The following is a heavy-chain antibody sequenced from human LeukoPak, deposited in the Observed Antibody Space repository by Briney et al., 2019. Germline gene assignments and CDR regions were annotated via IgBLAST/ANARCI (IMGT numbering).Heavy chain of an antibody. J-gene: IGHJ4*02. V-gene: IGHV3-7*03. D-gene: IGHD3-22*01. CDR2: INQDGSEK. CDR3: ARDRALYDSRRGYYYTEDDY. CDR1: GFTFSNYW. Sequence: GGSLRLSCTASGFTFSNYWMSWVRQAPGKGLEWVANINQDGSEKYYVDSVKGQFTISRDNAKSSLYLQMNSLRADDTAAYYCARDRALYDSRRGYYYTEDDYWGQGTLVTVSS.